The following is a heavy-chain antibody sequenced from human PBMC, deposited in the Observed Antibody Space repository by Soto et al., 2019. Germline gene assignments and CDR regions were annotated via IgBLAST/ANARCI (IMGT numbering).Heavy chain of an antibody. CDR3: AKVRPTTVTTAAFGY. J-gene: IGHJ4*02. V-gene: IGHV3-30*18. Sequence: GGSLRLSCAASGFSFNNYGMHWVRQAPGKGLEWVAVISNDGSNKYYADSVKGRFTISRDNSKNTLYLQVNSLRAEDTAVYYCAKVRPTTVTTAAFGYWGQGTLVTVSS. CDR1: GFSFNNYG. D-gene: IGHD4-17*01. CDR2: ISNDGSNK.